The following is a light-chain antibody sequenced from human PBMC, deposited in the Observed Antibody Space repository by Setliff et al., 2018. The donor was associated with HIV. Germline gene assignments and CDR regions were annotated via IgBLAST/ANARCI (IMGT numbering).Light chain of an antibody. J-gene: IGLJ2*01. Sequence: QSALTQPASVSGSPGQSITISCTGTSGDVGRYNLVSWYQQQSGKPPKLMIYQASKRPSGVPDRFSGSKSGNTASLTISGLQAEDEANYHCCSYAGHFPVLGGGTKVTVL. V-gene: IGLV2-23*01. CDR2: QAS. CDR1: SGDVGRYNL. CDR3: CSYAGHFPV.